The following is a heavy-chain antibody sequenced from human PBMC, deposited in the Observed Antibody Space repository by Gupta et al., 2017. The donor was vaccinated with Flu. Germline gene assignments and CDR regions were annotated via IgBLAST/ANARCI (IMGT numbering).Heavy chain of an antibody. CDR1: GFTFSNYG. Sequence: QVQLVESGGGVVQPGRSLRLSCAASGFTFSNYGMHWVRQAPGKGLEWVAVIWYDGSKKYEADSVKGRFTISRDKAKNTLYLQMKSLRAEDTAVYYGARDVTMRGFDYGGQGTLVTVSS. V-gene: IGHV3-33*01. CDR2: IWYDGSKK. CDR3: ARDVTMRGFDY. D-gene: IGHD5-24*01. J-gene: IGHJ4*02.